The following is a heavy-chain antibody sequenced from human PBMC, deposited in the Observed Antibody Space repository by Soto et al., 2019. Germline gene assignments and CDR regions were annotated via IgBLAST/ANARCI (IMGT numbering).Heavy chain of an antibody. D-gene: IGHD5-12*01. CDR2: IIPIFGTA. CDR1: GGTFSSYA. J-gene: IGHJ5*02. CDR3: AREFSYEHPWFDP. V-gene: IGHV1-69*13. Sequence: SVKVSCKASGGTFSSYAISWVRQAPGQGLEWMGGIIPIFGTANYAQKFQGRVTITADESTSTAYMELSSLRSEDTAVYYCAREFSYEHPWFDPWGQGTLVTVSS.